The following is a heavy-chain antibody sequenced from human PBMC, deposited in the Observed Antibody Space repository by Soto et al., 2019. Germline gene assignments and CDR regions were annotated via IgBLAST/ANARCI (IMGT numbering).Heavy chain of an antibody. V-gene: IGHV3-66*01. Sequence: EVQLVESGGGLVQPGGSLRLSCAASGLIVSSNYMYWVRQAPGKGLEWVSVIHNDDTTYYADSVKGRFIISRDNSKNTLYLLMNSLRAEDTAVYYCVRGPVHLGGGYGLRRAYWGQGTLVTVSS. CDR3: VRGPVHLGGGYGLRRAY. D-gene: IGHD4-17*01. CDR1: GLIVSSNY. J-gene: IGHJ4*02. CDR2: IHNDDTT.